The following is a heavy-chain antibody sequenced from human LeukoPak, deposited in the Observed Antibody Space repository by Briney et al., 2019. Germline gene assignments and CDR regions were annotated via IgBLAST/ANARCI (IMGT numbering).Heavy chain of an antibody. J-gene: IGHJ4*02. CDR3: ARVHRRIAVAGTLGY. CDR2: INPNSGGT. V-gene: IGHV1-2*02. CDR1: GYTFTGYY. D-gene: IGHD6-19*01. Sequence: ASVKVSCKASGYTFTGYYMHWVRQAPGQGLEWMGWINPNSGGTNYAQKFQGRATMTRDTSISTAYMEPGRLRSDDTAVYYCARVHRRIAVAGTLGYWGQGTLVTVSS.